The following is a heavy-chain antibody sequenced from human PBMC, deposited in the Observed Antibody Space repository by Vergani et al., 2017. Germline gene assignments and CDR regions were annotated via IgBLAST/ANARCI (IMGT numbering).Heavy chain of an antibody. D-gene: IGHD4-17*01. J-gene: IGHJ4*02. Sequence: QLQLQESGPGLVKPSETLSLTCTVSGGSISSYYWSWIRQPPGKGLEWIGYIYYSGSTNYNPSLKSRVTISVDTSKNQFSLKLSSVTAADTAVYYCARFDGDYVDYWGQGTLVTVSS. CDR2: IYYSGST. CDR3: ARFDGDYVDY. V-gene: IGHV4-59*01. CDR1: GGSISSYY.